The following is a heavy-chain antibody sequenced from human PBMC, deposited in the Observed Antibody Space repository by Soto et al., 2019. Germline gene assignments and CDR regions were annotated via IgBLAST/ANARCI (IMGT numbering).Heavy chain of an antibody. CDR3: AKDLSFPGIAAAGTLLDAFDI. D-gene: IGHD6-13*01. CDR1: GFTFSSYA. CDR2: ISGSGGST. J-gene: IGHJ3*02. Sequence: SGGSLRLSCAASGFTFSSYAMSWVRQAPGKGLEWVSAISGSGGSTYYADSVKGRFTISRDNSKNTLYLQMNSLRAEDTAVYYCAKDLSFPGIAAAGTLLDAFDIWGQGTMVTVSS. V-gene: IGHV3-23*01.